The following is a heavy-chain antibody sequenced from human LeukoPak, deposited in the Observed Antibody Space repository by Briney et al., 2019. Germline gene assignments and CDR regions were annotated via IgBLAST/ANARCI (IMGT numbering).Heavy chain of an antibody. CDR2: IYSGGST. J-gene: IGHJ4*02. CDR1: GFTVSSNY. D-gene: IGHD3-22*01. V-gene: IGHV3-66*02. CDR3: ARGYAYDTDDY. Sequence: GGSLRLSCAASGFTVSSNYMSWVRQAPGKGLEWVSVIYSGGSTYYADSVKGRFTISRDNSKNTLYLQMNSLRAEDTAVYYCARGYAYDTDDYWGQGTLVTVSS.